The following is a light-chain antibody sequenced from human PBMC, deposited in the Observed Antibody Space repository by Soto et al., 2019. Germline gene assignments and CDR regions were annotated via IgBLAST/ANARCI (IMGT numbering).Light chain of an antibody. Sequence: DIQMTQSPSTLSGSVGDRVTITCRASQTISSWLAWYQQKPGKAPKLLIYKASTLKSGVPSRFSGSGSGTEFTLTISSLKPDDFATSYCQHYNSYSEAFGQGTKVELK. V-gene: IGKV1-5*03. CDR1: QTISSW. CDR2: KAS. J-gene: IGKJ1*01. CDR3: QHYNSYSEA.